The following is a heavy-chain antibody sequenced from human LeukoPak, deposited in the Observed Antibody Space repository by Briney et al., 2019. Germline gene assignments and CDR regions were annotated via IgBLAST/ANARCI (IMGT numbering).Heavy chain of an antibody. CDR3: ARGTEMYYDSSAHDAFDI. Sequence: QPGGSLRLSCAASGFTFSSYWMSWVRQAPGKGLEWVANIKQDGSEKYYVDSVKGRFTISRDNSKNTLYLQMNSLRAEDTAVYYCARGTEMYYDSSAHDAFDIWGQGTMVTVSS. V-gene: IGHV3-7*01. D-gene: IGHD3-22*01. CDR1: GFTFSSYW. J-gene: IGHJ3*02. CDR2: IKQDGSEK.